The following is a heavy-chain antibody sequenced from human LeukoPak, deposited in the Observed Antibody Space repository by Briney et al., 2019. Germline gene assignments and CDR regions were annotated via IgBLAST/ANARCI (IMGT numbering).Heavy chain of an antibody. D-gene: IGHD3-22*01. Sequence: GGSLRLSCAASGFTFGSYGMHWVRQAPGKGLEWVAVISYDGSNKYYADSVKGRFTISRDNSKNTLYLQMNSLRAEDTAVYYCAKGSNYYDSSGYRNYFDYWGQGTLVTVSS. CDR1: GFTFGSYG. J-gene: IGHJ4*02. V-gene: IGHV3-30*18. CDR3: AKGSNYYDSSGYRNYFDY. CDR2: ISYDGSNK.